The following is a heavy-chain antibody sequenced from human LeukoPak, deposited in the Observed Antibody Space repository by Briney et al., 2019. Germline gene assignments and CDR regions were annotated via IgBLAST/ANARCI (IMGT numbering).Heavy chain of an antibody. V-gene: IGHV3-53*01. Sequence: SGGSLRLSCAASGFSVSSNYMGWVRQAPGKGLEWVSVLYSGGSTYYADSVKGRFTISRDDSKNTLYLLMNSLRGDDTAVYYCARGISTSGWLDYWGQGTLVTVSS. CDR1: GFSVSSNY. J-gene: IGHJ4*02. CDR3: ARGISTSGWLDY. D-gene: IGHD6-19*01. CDR2: LYSGGST.